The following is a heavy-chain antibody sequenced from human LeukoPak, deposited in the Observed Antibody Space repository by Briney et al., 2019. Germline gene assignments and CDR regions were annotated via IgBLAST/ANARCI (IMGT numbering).Heavy chain of an antibody. V-gene: IGHV3-23*01. CDR3: AKDPDRLELRPLDY. D-gene: IGHD1-7*01. CDR1: GFTFSSYA. J-gene: IGHJ4*02. CDR2: ISGSGGST. Sequence: TGGSLRLSCAASGFTFSSYAMSWVRQAPGKGLEWVSAISGSGGSTYYAGSVKGRFTISRDNSKNTLYLQMNSLRAEDTAVYYCAKDPDRLELRPLDYWGQGTLVTVSS.